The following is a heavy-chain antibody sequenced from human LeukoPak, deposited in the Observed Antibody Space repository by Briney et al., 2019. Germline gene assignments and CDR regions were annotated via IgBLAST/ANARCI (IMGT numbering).Heavy chain of an antibody. D-gene: IGHD3-16*01. V-gene: IGHV4-59*01. J-gene: IGHJ4*02. CDR1: GGSISSYY. CDR3: ARDRGWGIDY. CDR2: IYYSGST. Sequence: SETLSLTCTVSGGSISSYYWSWIRQPPGKGLEWIGYIYYSGSTNYNPSLKSRVTISVDTSKNQFSLKLSSVTAADTAVYYCARDRGWGIDYWGQRTLVTVSS.